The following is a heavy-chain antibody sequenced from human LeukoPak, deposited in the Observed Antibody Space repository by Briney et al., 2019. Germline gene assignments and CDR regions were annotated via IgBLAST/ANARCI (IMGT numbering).Heavy chain of an antibody. CDR2: ISSGDST. CDR3: TREGISGTNWGSKY. D-gene: IGHD7-27*01. J-gene: IGHJ4*02. CDR1: GFTVNNKY. Sequence: GGSLRLSCAASGFTVNNKYMNWVRQAPGEGLEWVSVISSGDSTYYADSVKGRFTISRDNAKNSLFLQMNSLRPEDTAVYYCTREGISGTNWGSKYWGQGTLVTVSS. V-gene: IGHV3-53*01.